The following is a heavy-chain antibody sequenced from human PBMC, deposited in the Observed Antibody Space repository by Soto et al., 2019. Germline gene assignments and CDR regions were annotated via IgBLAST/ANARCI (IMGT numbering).Heavy chain of an antibody. CDR1: CYSISSGYY. Sequence: PSETLSLTCAVSCYSISSGYYWGWIRQPPGKGLEWIGSIYHSGSTYYDPSLKSRVTISVDTSKNQSSLKLSSVTAADTAMYYCARGGYYYGWFDPWGQGTLVTVSS. V-gene: IGHV4-38-2*01. J-gene: IGHJ5*02. CDR3: ARGGYYYGWFDP. CDR2: IYHSGST. D-gene: IGHD3-22*01.